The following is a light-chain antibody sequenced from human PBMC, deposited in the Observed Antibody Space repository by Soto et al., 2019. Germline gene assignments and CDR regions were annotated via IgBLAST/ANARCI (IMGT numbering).Light chain of an antibody. CDR2: GNS. Sequence: VLTQPPSVSGAPGQRVTISCTGSSSNIGAGYDVHWYQQLPGTAPKLLIYGNSNRPSGVPDRFSGSKSGTSASQAITGLQAEDEADYYCQSYDSSLSGKVFGTGTKVTVL. CDR1: SSNIGAGYD. J-gene: IGLJ1*01. V-gene: IGLV1-40*01. CDR3: QSYDSSLSGKV.